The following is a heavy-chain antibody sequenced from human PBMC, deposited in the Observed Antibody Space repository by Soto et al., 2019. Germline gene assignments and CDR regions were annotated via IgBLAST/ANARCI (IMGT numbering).Heavy chain of an antibody. D-gene: IGHD4-17*01. Sequence: EVQLVESGGGLVQPGGSLRLSCAASGFTFSSYSMNWVRQAPGKGLDCVSYISSRSTTIYYEDSVKGRFTISRDNAKNSLYLQMNSLRAEDTAVYYCAREETVTTGVFDIWGQGTMVTVSS. CDR1: GFTFSSYS. V-gene: IGHV3-48*01. CDR2: ISSRSTTI. J-gene: IGHJ3*02. CDR3: AREETVTTGVFDI.